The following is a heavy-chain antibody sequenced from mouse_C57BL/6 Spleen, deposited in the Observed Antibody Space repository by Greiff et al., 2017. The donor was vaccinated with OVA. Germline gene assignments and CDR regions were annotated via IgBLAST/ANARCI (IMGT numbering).Heavy chain of an antibody. J-gene: IGHJ1*03. CDR3: ARGGYYVDWYFDV. Sequence: QVQLKESGPELVKPGASVKISCKASGYAFSSSWMNWVKQRPGKGLEWIGRIYPGDGDTNYNGKFKGKATLTADKSSSTSSMQLSSLTSEDSAVYFCARGGYYVDWYFDVWGTGTTVTVSS. CDR1: GYAFSSSW. CDR2: IYPGDGDT. D-gene: IGHD2-3*01. V-gene: IGHV1-82*01.